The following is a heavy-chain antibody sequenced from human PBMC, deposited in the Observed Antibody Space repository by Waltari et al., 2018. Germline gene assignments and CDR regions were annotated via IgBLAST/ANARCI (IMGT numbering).Heavy chain of an antibody. CDR3: AKDVAGYYYYGMDG. CDR2: ISWNSNSI. Sequence: EVQLVESGGGLVQPGRSLRPSCAASGFPFGDYAMHWVREAPGKGLEWVSGISWNSNSIAYADSVSGRFTISRDNAKNSLYQQMNSLRAEDTALYYCAKDVAGYYYYGMDGWGQGTTVTVSS. V-gene: IGHV3-9*01. J-gene: IGHJ6*02. D-gene: IGHD5-12*01. CDR1: GFPFGDYA.